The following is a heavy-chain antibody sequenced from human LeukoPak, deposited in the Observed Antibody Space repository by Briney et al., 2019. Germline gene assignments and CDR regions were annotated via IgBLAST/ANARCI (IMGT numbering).Heavy chain of an antibody. D-gene: IGHD4-23*01. CDR2: IRYDGSNK. J-gene: IGHJ4*02. CDR3: AKVSTTVVTLGYFDY. V-gene: IGHV3-30*02. Sequence: PGGSLRLSCAASGFTFSSYGMHWVRQTPGKGLEWVAFIRYDGSNKYYADSVKGRFTISRDNSKNTLYLQMNSLRAEDTAVYYCAKVSTTVVTLGYFDYWGQGTLVTVSS. CDR1: GFTFSSYG.